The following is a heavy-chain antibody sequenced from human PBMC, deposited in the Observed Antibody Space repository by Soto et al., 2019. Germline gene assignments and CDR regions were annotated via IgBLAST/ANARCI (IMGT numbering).Heavy chain of an antibody. J-gene: IGHJ1*01. Sequence: QVQLVESGGGVVQPGRSLRLSCAASGFTFSSYAMHWVRQAPGKGLEWVAVISYDGSNKYYADSVKGRFTISRDNSKNTLYLQMNSLRAEDTAVYYCAREQAMVDATRAEYFQHWGQGTLVTVSS. CDR2: ISYDGSNK. CDR3: AREQAMVDATRAEYFQH. D-gene: IGHD2-15*01. V-gene: IGHV3-30-3*01. CDR1: GFTFSSYA.